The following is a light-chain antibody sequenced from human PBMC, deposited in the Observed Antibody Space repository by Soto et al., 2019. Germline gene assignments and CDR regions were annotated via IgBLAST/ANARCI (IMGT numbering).Light chain of an antibody. CDR1: RSNIGAAFD. J-gene: IGLJ3*02. V-gene: IGLV1-40*01. CDR3: QSYDSSLSAWV. CDR2: GNS. Sequence: QSALTQPPSVSGAPGQRVTISCTGNRSNIGAAFDVHWYQHLPGTAPKLLIFGNSNRPSGVPDRFSASKSVTSASLAISGLQADDEADYYCQSYDSSLSAWVFGGGTKLTVL.